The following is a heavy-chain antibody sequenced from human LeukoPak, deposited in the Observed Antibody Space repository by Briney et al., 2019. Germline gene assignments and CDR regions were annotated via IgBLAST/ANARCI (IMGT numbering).Heavy chain of an antibody. Sequence: GASLRLSCAASGFTFSSYAMSWVRQAPGKGLEWVSAISGSGGSTYYADSVKGRFTIPRDNSKNTLYLQMNSLRAEDTAVYYCAKGPKYYDILTGPEYFQHWGQGTLVTVSS. CDR2: ISGSGGST. CDR3: AKGPKYYDILTGPEYFQH. CDR1: GFTFSSYA. V-gene: IGHV3-23*01. D-gene: IGHD3-9*01. J-gene: IGHJ1*01.